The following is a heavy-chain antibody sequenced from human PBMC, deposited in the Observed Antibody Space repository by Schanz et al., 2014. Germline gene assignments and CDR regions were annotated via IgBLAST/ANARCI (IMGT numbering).Heavy chain of an antibody. CDR3: AREGDRFDHNYDMDV. V-gene: IGHV3-11*06. CDR1: GFTFSDYY. CDR2: ISGTTTYT. J-gene: IGHJ6*03. D-gene: IGHD2-21*02. Sequence: QVQLVESGGGLVKPGGSLRLSCAASGFTFSDYYMSWIRQAPGKGLEWVSYISGTTTYTNYADSVKGRFTVSRDNARNTLNLHMNTLGAEDTAVYSYAREGDRFDHNYDMDVWGKGTTVTVSS.